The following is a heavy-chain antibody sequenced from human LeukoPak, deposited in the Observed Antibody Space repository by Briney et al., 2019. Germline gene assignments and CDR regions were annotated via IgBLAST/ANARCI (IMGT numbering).Heavy chain of an antibody. J-gene: IGHJ6*03. CDR3: ARQARGSTFSYYYYYMDV. Sequence: QPGGSLRLSCAASGFTFSSYWMSWVRQAPGKGLEWVANIKQDGSEKYYVDSVKGRFTISRDNAKNSLYLQMNSLRAEDTAVYYCARQARGSTFSYYYYYMDVWGKGTTVTVSS. V-gene: IGHV3-7*01. CDR2: IKQDGSEK. CDR1: GFTFSSYW. D-gene: IGHD2-15*01.